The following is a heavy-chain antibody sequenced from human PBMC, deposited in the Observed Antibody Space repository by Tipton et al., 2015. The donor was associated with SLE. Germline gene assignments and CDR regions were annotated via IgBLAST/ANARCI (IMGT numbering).Heavy chain of an antibody. Sequence: TLSLTCTVSGASISTNTYYWGWIRQPPGKGLEWVGGIYYSGSTYYNPSLKSRVTISVDTSKNQFSLKLSSVTAADTAVYYCARREIAAAGFDYWGQGTLVTASS. D-gene: IGHD6-13*01. J-gene: IGHJ4*02. CDR3: ARREIAAAGFDY. V-gene: IGHV4-39*01. CDR1: GASISTNTYY. CDR2: IYYSGST.